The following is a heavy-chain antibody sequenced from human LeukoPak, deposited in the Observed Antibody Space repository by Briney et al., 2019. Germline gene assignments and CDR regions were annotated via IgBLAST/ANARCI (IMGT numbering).Heavy chain of an antibody. CDR3: ARDQIVVVPAAILSYGIYYYYYMDV. V-gene: IGHV4-4*07. CDR1: GGSISSYY. J-gene: IGHJ6*03. CDR2: IYTSGST. D-gene: IGHD2-2*02. Sequence: PSETLSLTCTVSGGSISSYYWSWIRQPAGKGLEWIGRIYTSGSTNYNPSLKSRVTMSVDTSKNQFSLKLSSVTAADTAVYYCARDQIVVVPAAILSYGIYYYYYMDVWGKGTTVTVSS.